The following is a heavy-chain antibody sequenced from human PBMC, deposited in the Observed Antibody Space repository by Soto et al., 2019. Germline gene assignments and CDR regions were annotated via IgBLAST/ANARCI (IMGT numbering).Heavy chain of an antibody. V-gene: IGHV4-31*03. CDR1: GGSITSGSYY. CDR3: ARDHYGGGDYFDC. Sequence: QVLLQESGPGLVKPSQTLSLTCTVSGGSITSGSYYWSWFRQHPGQGLEWIGYIYSSGNTYYNPSLKGRVTISVDTSGKQFYLDLTSLTAADTAVYYCARDHYGGGDYFDCWGQGTLVTVSS. D-gene: IGHD4-17*01. CDR2: IYSSGNT. J-gene: IGHJ4*02.